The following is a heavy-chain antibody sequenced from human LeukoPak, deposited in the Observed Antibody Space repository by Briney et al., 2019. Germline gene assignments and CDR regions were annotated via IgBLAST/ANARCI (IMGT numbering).Heavy chain of an antibody. CDR1: GFSLSSSGVG. CDR3: AHRSYYDFWSGSTYFDY. Sequence: SGPTLVKPXQTLTLTCTFSGFSLSSSGVGVGWIRQPPVKALEWLTLIYCNDDKRYSPSLKSRLTITKDTSKNQVVLTMTNMDPVDTATYYCAHRSYYDFWSGSTYFDYWGQGTLVTVSS. J-gene: IGHJ4*02. V-gene: IGHV2-5*01. CDR2: IYCNDDK. D-gene: IGHD3-3*01.